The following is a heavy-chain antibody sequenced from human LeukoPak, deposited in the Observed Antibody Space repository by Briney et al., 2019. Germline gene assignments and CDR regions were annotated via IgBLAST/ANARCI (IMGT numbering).Heavy chain of an antibody. D-gene: IGHD3-10*01. CDR3: ARGRAILWFGESTHFDY. V-gene: IGHV4-59*01. CDR2: IYYSGST. Sequence: SETLSLTCTVSGGSISSYYWSWIRQPPGKGLEWIGYIYYSGSTNYNPSLRSRVTISVDTSKNQFSLKLSSVTAADTAVYYCARGRAILWFGESTHFDYWGQGTLVTVSS. J-gene: IGHJ4*02. CDR1: GGSISSYY.